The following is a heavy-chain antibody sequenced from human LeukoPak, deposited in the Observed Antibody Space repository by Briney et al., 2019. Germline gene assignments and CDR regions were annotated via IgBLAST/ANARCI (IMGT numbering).Heavy chain of an antibody. V-gene: IGHV4-38-2*02. CDR2: IYHSGST. CDR3: AREPLDY. CDR1: GHSISSGYY. Sequence: PSETLSLTSAVSGHSISSGYYWGWIRQPPGKGLEWIGSIYHSGSTYYNPSLKSRVTISVDTSKNQFSLKLSSVTAADTAVYYCAREPLDYWGQGTLVTVSS. J-gene: IGHJ4*02.